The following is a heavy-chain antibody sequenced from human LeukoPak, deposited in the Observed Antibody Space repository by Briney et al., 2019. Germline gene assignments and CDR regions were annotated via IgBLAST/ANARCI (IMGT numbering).Heavy chain of an antibody. Sequence: SETLSLTCAVYGGSFSGYYWSWIRQPPGKGLEWIGEINHSGSTNYNPSLKSRVTISVDTSKNQFSLKLSSVTAADTAMYYCARHGPLGGYFDYWGQGTLVTVSS. CDR1: GGSFSGYY. CDR3: ARHGPLGGYFDY. CDR2: INHSGST. J-gene: IGHJ4*02. V-gene: IGHV4-34*01. D-gene: IGHD3-16*01.